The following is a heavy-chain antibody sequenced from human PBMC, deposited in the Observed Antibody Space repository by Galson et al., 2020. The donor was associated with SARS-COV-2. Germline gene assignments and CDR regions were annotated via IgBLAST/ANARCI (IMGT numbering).Heavy chain of an antibody. CDR1: SGFISSYY. CDR2: IYYSGST. V-gene: IGHV4-59*01. J-gene: IGHJ4*02. Sequence: SETLSLTCTVSSGFISSYYWSWIRQPPGTGLEWIGYIYYSGSTNYNPSLKSRVTISVDTSKNQFSLKLNSVTAADTAVYYCAASSPHSSGWYRADYWGQGTLVTVSS. D-gene: IGHD6-19*01. CDR3: AASSPHSSGWYRADY.